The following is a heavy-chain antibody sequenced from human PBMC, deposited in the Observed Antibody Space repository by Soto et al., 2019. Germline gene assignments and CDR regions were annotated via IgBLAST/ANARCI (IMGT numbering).Heavy chain of an antibody. CDR1: GFIFSSDA. D-gene: IGHD4-17*01. J-gene: IGHJ4*02. CDR2: ISGSGGST. CDR3: ARDSSYGGNFMYYLHL. Sequence: LRLSCAASGFIFSSDATSWVRQAPGKGLEWVSAISGSGGSTYYADSVKGRFTISRDNSKNTLFLHMNSLRAEDTAVYYCARDSSYGGNFMYYLHLRGQGTLVNVSS. V-gene: IGHV3-23*01.